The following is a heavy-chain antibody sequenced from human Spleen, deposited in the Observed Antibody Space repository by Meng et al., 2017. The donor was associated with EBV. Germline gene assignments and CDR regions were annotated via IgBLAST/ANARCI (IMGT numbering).Heavy chain of an antibody. Sequence: QVPFQLGVAGLFKPSETLSLTCAVYCGSSSGSDWSWVRQPPGKGLVWIGEINLGGNTNYNPSLKSRVSISVDTSKNHFSLKVDSVTAADTAVYYCATWNNNGWYYGYWGQGTLVTVSS. V-gene: IGHV4-34*01. D-gene: IGHD6-19*01. CDR2: INLGGNT. J-gene: IGHJ4*01. CDR3: ATWNNNGWYYGY. CDR1: CGSSSGSD.